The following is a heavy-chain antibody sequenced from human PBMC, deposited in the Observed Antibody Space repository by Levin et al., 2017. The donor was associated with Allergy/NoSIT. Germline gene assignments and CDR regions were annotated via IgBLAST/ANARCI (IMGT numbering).Heavy chain of an antibody. CDR3: ARQMRYTSGWYPNWYFDL. CDR1: GYSFTSYW. J-gene: IGHJ2*01. Sequence: TGGSLRLSCKGSGYSFTSYWIGWVRQMPGKGLEWMGVIYPGDSDTRYSPSFQGQVTISADKSISTAYVQWSSLKDSDSAMYYCARQMRYTSGWYPNWYFDLWGRGTLVTVSS. CDR2: IYPGDSDT. D-gene: IGHD6-13*01. V-gene: IGHV5-51*01.